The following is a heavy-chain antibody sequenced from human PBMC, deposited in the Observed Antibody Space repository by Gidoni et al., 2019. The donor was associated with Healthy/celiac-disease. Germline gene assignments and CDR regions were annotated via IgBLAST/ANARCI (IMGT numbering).Heavy chain of an antibody. CDR3: ARRHSSGWLRRITVLVGMDV. Sequence: QVQLVQSGAEVKKPGASVKVSCKASGYTFTSYDINWVRQATGQGLEWMGWMNPNSGNTGYAQKFQGRVTMTRNTSISTAYMELSSLRSEDTAVYYCARRHSSGWLRRITVLVGMDVWGQGTTVTVSS. D-gene: IGHD6-19*01. J-gene: IGHJ6*02. V-gene: IGHV1-8*01. CDR2: MNPNSGNT. CDR1: GYTFTSYD.